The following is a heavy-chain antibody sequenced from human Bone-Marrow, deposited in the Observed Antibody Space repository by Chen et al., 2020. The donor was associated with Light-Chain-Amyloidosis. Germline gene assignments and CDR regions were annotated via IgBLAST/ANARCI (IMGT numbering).Heavy chain of an antibody. D-gene: IGHD5-12*01. J-gene: IGHJ4*02. V-gene: IGHV5-51*01. CDR3: ARRRDGYNFDY. Sequence: EVQLEQSGPEVKKPGESLKISCKGSGYTFPTYWIGWVRQMTGKGLEWMGVIYPDDSDARYSPSFEGQVTISADKSITTAYLQWRSLKASDTAMYYCARRRDGYNFDYWGQGTLVTVSS. CDR1: GYTFPTYW. CDR2: IYPDDSDA.